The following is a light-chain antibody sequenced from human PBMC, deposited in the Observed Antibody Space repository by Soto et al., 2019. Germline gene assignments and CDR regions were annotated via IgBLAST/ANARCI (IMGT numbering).Light chain of an antibody. J-gene: IGKJ2*01. V-gene: IGKV1-5*03. CDR1: QSISSW. CDR2: KAS. CDR3: QQYNSYSPLA. Sequence: DIQMTQSPSTLSASVGDRVTITCRASQSISSWLAWYQQKPGKAPKLLIYKASSLESGVPSRFSGSGSGTEFTLTSSSLQPDDFATYYCQQYNSYSPLAFGQGTKLEIK.